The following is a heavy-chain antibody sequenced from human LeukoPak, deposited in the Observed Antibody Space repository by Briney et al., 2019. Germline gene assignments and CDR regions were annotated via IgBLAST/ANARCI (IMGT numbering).Heavy chain of an antibody. D-gene: IGHD6-13*01. CDR2: IYYSGST. V-gene: IGHV4-39*01. Sequence: SETLSLTCTVSGGSISSSSYYWGWIRQPPGEGLEWIASIYYSGSTYYNPSLKSRVTISVDTSKNQFSLKLSSVTAADTAVYYCARHPMTKYSSSWHSENYYFDYWGQGTLVTVSS. CDR3: ARHPMTKYSSSWHSENYYFDY. CDR1: GGSISSSSYY. J-gene: IGHJ4*02.